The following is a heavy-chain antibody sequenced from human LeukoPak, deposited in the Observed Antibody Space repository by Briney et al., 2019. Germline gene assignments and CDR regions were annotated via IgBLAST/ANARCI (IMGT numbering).Heavy chain of an antibody. CDR2: INHSGST. CDR3: VKSGGYGLIDY. CDR1: GGSFSGYY. Sequence: SETLSLTCAVYGGSFSGYYWSWIRQPPGKGLEWIGEINHSGSTNYNPSLTSRGTISVDTSKNQFSLKLSSVTAADTAMYYCVKSGGYGLIDYWGQGTLVTVSS. D-gene: IGHD1-26*01. J-gene: IGHJ4*02. V-gene: IGHV4-34*01.